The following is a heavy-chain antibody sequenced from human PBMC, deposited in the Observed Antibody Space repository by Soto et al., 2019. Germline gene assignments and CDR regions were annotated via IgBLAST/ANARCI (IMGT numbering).Heavy chain of an antibody. CDR3: ARDDGRY. CDR2: ISYDGSNK. Sequence: QVQLVESGGGVVQPGRSLRLSCAASGFTFSSYAMHWVRQAPGKRLEWVAVISYDGSNKYYADSVKGRFTISRDNSKNTLYLQMNSLRAEDTAVYYCARDDGRYWGQGTLVTVSS. J-gene: IGHJ4*02. CDR1: GFTFSSYA. V-gene: IGHV3-30-3*01.